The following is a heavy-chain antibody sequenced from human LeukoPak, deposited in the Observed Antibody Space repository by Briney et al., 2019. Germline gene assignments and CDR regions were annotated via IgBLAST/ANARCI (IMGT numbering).Heavy chain of an antibody. J-gene: IGHJ3*02. Sequence: GGSLRLSCAASGFTFDDYAMHWVRQAPGKGLEWVSGISWNSGSIGYADSVKGRFTISRDNAKNSLYLQMNSLRAEDTALYYCARADFRGGVNDAFDIWGQGTMVTVSS. V-gene: IGHV3-9*01. CDR2: ISWNSGSI. CDR3: ARADFRGGVNDAFDI. D-gene: IGHD3-10*01. CDR1: GFTFDDYA.